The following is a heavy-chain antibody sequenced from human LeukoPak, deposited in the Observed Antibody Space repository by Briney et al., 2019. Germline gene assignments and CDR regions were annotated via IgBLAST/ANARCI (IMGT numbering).Heavy chain of an antibody. CDR1: GGSISSYY. CDR2: IYYSGST. CDR3: AREVTSGSYYDY. D-gene: IGHD1-26*01. J-gene: IGHJ4*02. V-gene: IGHV4-59*01. Sequence: SETLPLTCTVSGGSISSYYWSWIRQPPGKGLEWIGYIYYSGSTNYNPSLKSRVTISVDTSKNQFSLELSSVTAADTAVYYCAREVTSGSYYDYWGQGTLVTVSS.